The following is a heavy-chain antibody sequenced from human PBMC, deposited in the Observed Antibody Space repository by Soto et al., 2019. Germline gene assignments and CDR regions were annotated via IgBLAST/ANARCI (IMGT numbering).Heavy chain of an antibody. J-gene: IGHJ4*02. Sequence: GASVKVSCKASGYTFTGYYMHWVRQAPGQGLEWMGWINPNSGGTNYAQKFQGWVTMTRDTSISTAYMELSRLRSDDTAVYYCARQPHYDILTGYPPIDYWGQGTLVTVS. CDR1: GYTFTGYY. CDR2: INPNSGGT. D-gene: IGHD3-9*01. CDR3: ARQPHYDILTGYPPIDY. V-gene: IGHV1-2*04.